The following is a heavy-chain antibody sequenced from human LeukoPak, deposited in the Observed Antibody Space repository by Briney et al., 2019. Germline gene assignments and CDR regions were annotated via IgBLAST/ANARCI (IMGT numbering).Heavy chain of an antibody. CDR3: AAKLRPDDAFNI. V-gene: IGHV4-59*03. D-gene: IGHD1-1*01. CDR2: IYYDGNT. Sequence: SETLSLTCTVSGGSISSYYWSWIRQPPGKGLKWIGYIYYDGNTKYNSSLKSRVTISVDTSKNQFSLKLSSVTAADTAVYYCAAKLRPDDAFNIWGQGTMVTVSS. J-gene: IGHJ3*02. CDR1: GGSISSYY.